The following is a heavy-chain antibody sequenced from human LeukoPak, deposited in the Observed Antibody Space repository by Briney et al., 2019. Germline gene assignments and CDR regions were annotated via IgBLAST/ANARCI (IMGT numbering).Heavy chain of an antibody. V-gene: IGHV1-18*01. D-gene: IGHD1-26*01. CDR3: ARVQVGATDNWFDP. J-gene: IGHJ5*02. Sequence: ASVKVSCKASGYTFTSYAMHWVRQAPGQRLEWMGWISAYNGNTNYAQKLQGRVTMTTDTSTSTAYMELRSLRSDDTAVYYCARVQVGATDNWFDPWGQGTLVTVSS. CDR2: ISAYNGNT. CDR1: GYTFTSYA.